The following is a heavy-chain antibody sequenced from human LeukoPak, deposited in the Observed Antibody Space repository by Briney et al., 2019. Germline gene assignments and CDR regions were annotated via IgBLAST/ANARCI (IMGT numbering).Heavy chain of an antibody. J-gene: IGHJ6*02. CDR2: ISYDGSNK. V-gene: IGHV3-30-3*01. CDR1: GFTFSSYA. D-gene: IGHD5-18*01. CDR3: ASLTLDTAMVFDYYYGMDV. Sequence: GGSLRLSCAASGFTFSSYAMHWVRQAPGKGLEWVAVISYDGSNKYYADSVKGRFTISRDNSKNTLYLQMNSLRAEDTAVYYCASLTLDTAMVFDYYYGMDVWGQGTTVTVSS.